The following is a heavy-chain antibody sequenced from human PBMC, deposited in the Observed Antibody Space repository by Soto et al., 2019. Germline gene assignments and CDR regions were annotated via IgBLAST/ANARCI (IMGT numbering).Heavy chain of an antibody. CDR1: GGSISSGGYY. D-gene: IGHD3-16*02. V-gene: IGHV4-31*03. J-gene: IGHJ3*02. CDR3: AIMSNYDYIWGSYRPAPDDAFDI. CDR2: IYYSGST. Sequence: SETLSLTCTVSGGSISSGGYYWSWIRQHPGKGLEWIGYIYYSGSTYYNQSLKSRVTISVDTSKKQFSLKLSSETAADTVLYYCAIMSNYDYIWGSYRPAPDDAFDIWGQGTMVTVSS.